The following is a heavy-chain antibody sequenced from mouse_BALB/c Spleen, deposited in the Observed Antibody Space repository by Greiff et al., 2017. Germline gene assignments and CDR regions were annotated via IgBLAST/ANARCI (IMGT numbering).Heavy chain of an antibody. CDR3: ARNGLRLRLAMDY. D-gene: IGHD2-4*01. V-gene: IGHV2-2*02. J-gene: IGHJ4*01. CDR1: GFSLTSYG. CDR2: IWSGGST. Sequence: VKLQESGPGLVQPSQSLSITCTVSGFSLTSYGVHWVRQSPGKGLEWLGVIWSGGSTDYNAAFISRLSISKDNSKSQVFFKMNSLQANDTAIYYCARNGLRLRLAMDYWGQGTSVTVSS.